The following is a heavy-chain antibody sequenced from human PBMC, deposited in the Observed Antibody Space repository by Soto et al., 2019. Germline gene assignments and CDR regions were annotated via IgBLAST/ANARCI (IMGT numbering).Heavy chain of an antibody. CDR2: IYYSGST. V-gene: IGHV4-31*03. Sequence: QVQLQESGPGLVKPSQTLSLTCTVSGGSISSGGYYWSWIRQHPGKGLEWIGYIYYSGSTYYNPSLKSRVTISVDTSKNQFSLKLSSVTAADTAVYYCAREESWIGSGYVPRNHHYYGMDVWGQGTTVTVSS. J-gene: IGHJ6*02. CDR1: GGSISSGGYY. D-gene: IGHD5-12*01. CDR3: AREESWIGSGYVPRNHHYYGMDV.